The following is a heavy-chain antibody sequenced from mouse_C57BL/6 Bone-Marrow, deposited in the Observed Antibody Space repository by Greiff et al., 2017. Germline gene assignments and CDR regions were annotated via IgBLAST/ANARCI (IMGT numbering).Heavy chain of an antibody. CDR2: IYPRSGNT. CDR3: AKETAQVPSWFAY. V-gene: IGHV1-81*01. CDR1: GYTFTSYG. J-gene: IGHJ3*01. Sequence: QVQLKESGAELARPGASVKLSCKASGYTFTSYGISWVKQRTGQGLEWIGEIYPRSGNTYYNEKFKGKATLTADKSSSTAYMELRSLTSEDSAVYFCAKETAQVPSWFAYWGQGTLVTVSA. D-gene: IGHD3-2*02.